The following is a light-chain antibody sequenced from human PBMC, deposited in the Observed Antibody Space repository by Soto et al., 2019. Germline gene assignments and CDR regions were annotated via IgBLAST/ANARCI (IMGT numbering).Light chain of an antibody. CDR1: SSNIGNNY. V-gene: IGLV1-51*01. J-gene: IGLJ3*02. CDR2: DNN. Sequence: QSVLTQPPSVSAAPGQTVTISCSGSSSNIGNNYLSWYQQLPGTAPKLLIYDNNKRPSGIPDRFSGSKSGTSATLGITGLQTGDEADYYCGTWDSSLRVVVFGGGTKLTVL. CDR3: GTWDSSLRVVV.